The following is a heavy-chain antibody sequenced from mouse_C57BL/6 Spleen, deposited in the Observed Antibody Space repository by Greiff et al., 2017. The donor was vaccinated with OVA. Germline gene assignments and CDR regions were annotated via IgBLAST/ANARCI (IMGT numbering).Heavy chain of an antibody. J-gene: IGHJ3*01. CDR3: TMQEDYAWFAY. CDR1: GFTFSDAW. D-gene: IGHD2-4*01. Sequence: EVKLVESGGGLVQPGGSMKLSCAASGFTFSDAWMDWVRQSPEKGLEWVAEIRNKANNPATYYAESGKGRLTISRDDSKSSVYLQMNSLRAEDTGIYYGTMQEDYAWFAYWGQGTLVTVSA. V-gene: IGHV6-6*01. CDR2: IRNKANNPAT.